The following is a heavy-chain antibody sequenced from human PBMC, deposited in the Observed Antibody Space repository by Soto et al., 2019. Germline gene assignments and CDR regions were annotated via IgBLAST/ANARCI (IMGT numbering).Heavy chain of an antibody. CDR2: IYYSGST. CDR1: GGSISSYY. V-gene: IGHV4-59*01. CDR3: ARVSEYSGYDRPYFDY. Sequence: SETLSLTCTVSGGSISSYYWSWIRQPPGKGLERIGYIYYSGSTNYNPSLKSRVTISVDTSKNQFSLKLSSVTAADTAVYYCARVSEYSGYDRPYFDYWGQGTLVTVSS. D-gene: IGHD5-12*01. J-gene: IGHJ4*02.